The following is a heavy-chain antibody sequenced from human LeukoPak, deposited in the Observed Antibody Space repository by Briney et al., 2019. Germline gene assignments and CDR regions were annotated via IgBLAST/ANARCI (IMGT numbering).Heavy chain of an antibody. V-gene: IGHV3-23*01. Sequence: GGSLRLSCAASGFTFSSYTMRWVRQAPGKGLEWVSAISGSGGSTYYTDSVKGRFTISRDNSKNTLHLQMNSLRADDTALYYCAKGLLLWFGEPGGFDYWGQGTLVTVSP. J-gene: IGHJ4*02. CDR2: ISGSGGST. D-gene: IGHD3-10*01. CDR3: AKGLLLWFGEPGGFDY. CDR1: GFTFSSYT.